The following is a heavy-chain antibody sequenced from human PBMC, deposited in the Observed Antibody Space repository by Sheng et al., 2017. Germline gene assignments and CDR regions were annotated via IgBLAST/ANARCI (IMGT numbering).Heavy chain of an antibody. D-gene: IGHD3-22*01. CDR3: AREGIVVGTAEGGFDI. Sequence: EVQLVESGGGLVQPGGSLRLSCAASGFTFSSYEMNWVRQAPGKGLEWVSYISSSGSTIYYADSVKGRFTISRDNAKNSLYLQMNSLRAEDTAVYYCAREGIVVGTAEGGFDIWGQGTMVTVSS. CDR2: ISSSGSTI. CDR1: GFTFSSYE. V-gene: IGHV3-48*03. J-gene: IGHJ3*02.